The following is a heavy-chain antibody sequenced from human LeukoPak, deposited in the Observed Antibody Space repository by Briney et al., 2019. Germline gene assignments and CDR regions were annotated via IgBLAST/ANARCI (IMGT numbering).Heavy chain of an antibody. V-gene: IGHV4-34*01. CDR3: ARLTWDNQLLLQNSRDAFDM. CDR1: DGSFRTYY. J-gene: IGHJ3*02. CDR2: INHSGTT. D-gene: IGHD2-21*01. Sequence: SETLSLTCAVSDGSFRTYYWSWIRQSPRKGLEWIGEINHSGTTNYNPSLKSRVTMSVDTSKTQFSLKLASVTAADTAVYFCARLTWDNQLLLQNSRDAFDMWAKGHWSPSLQ.